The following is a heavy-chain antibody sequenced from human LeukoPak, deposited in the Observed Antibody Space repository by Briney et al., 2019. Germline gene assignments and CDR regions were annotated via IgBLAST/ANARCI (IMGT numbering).Heavy chain of an antibody. CDR1: GFSFSSYA. CDR3: AKGGPLQWLRFDY. V-gene: IGHV3-23*01. CDR2: ISGRGGST. Sequence: PGGSLRLSCAASGFSFSSYAMSWVRQAPEEGLGLVSAISGRGGSTYYADSVKGGFTITRDDSKNTLCLQMNSLRAEDTAVYYCAKGGPLQWLRFDYWGQGTLVTVSS. D-gene: IGHD5-12*01. J-gene: IGHJ4*02.